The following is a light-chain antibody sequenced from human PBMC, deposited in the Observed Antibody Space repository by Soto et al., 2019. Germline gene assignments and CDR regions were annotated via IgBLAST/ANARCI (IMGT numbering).Light chain of an antibody. CDR1: SSNIGRNS. V-gene: IGLV1-51*01. Sequence: QSVLTQPPSVSAAPGQKVTISCSGSSSNIGRNSVSWYQQLPGTAPKLLINDDNQRPSGIPDRFSGSKSGTSATLGITGFQTGDEADYYCGSWDSSLSAYVFGTGTKVTVL. CDR2: DDN. J-gene: IGLJ1*01. CDR3: GSWDSSLSAYV.